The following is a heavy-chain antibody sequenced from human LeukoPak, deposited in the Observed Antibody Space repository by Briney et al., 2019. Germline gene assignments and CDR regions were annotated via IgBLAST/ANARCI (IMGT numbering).Heavy chain of an antibody. CDR2: ISYDGSNK. Sequence: PGRSLRLSCAASGFTFSSYAMHWVRQAPGKGLEWVAVISYDGSNKYYADSVKGRFTISRDSPKNTLYLQMNSLRADYTAVYYCARDSPAYCSGGSCFSGGMDVWGQGTTVTVSS. CDR3: ARDSPAYCSGGSCFSGGMDV. V-gene: IGHV3-30-3*01. CDR1: GFTFSSYA. J-gene: IGHJ6*02. D-gene: IGHD2-15*01.